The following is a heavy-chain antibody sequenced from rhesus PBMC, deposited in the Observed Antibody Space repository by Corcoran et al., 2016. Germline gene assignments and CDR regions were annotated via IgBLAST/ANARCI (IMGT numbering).Heavy chain of an antibody. Sequence: QVQLQESGPGLVKPSETLSLTCAVSGGSISDDYYWSWIRQPPGKGLEWIGYIYGIGGGTNYNPSLKNRVTISIDTSKNQFSLKLSSVTAADTAVYYCARERRGDITMFGLASWGQGVLVTVSS. V-gene: IGHV4-106*01. J-gene: IGHJ4*01. CDR1: GGSISDDYY. CDR2: IYGIGGGT. D-gene: IGHD3-3*01. CDR3: ARERRGDITMFGLAS.